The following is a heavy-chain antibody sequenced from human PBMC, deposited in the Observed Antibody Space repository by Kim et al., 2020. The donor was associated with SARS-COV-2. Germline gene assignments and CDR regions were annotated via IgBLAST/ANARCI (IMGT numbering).Heavy chain of an antibody. D-gene: IGHD3-9*01. J-gene: IGHJ2*01. V-gene: IGHV3-73*01. CDR2: IRSKANSYAT. Sequence: GGSLRLSCAASGFTFSGSAMHWVRQASGKGLEWVGRIRSKANSYATAYAASVKGRFTISRDDSKNMAYLQMNSLKTEDTAVYYCTRQTGVGYFDLWGRGTLVTVSS. CDR1: GFTFSGSA. CDR3: TRQTGVGYFDL.